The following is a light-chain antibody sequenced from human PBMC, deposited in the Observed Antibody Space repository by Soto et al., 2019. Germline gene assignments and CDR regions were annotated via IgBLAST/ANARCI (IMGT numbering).Light chain of an antibody. Sequence: QSVLTQPASVSGSPGQSVASSCTGTSSDVGAYNYISWYQQHPGKAPKLLLSEVNNRPSGVSDRFSGSKSGNTASMTISGLQPEDEADYYCSSLITSFTYVFGTGTKVTV. J-gene: IGLJ1*01. CDR3: SSLITSFTYV. CDR1: SSDVGAYNY. V-gene: IGLV2-14*01. CDR2: EVN.